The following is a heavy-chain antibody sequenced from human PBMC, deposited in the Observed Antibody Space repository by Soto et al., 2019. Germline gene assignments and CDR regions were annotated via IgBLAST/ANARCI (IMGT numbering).Heavy chain of an antibody. D-gene: IGHD5-18*01. CDR2: ISSSSSTI. Sequence: GSMRLSCAAPVFTFSSYSMNWVRQAPGKGLEWVSYISSSSSTIYYADSVKGRFTISRDNAKNSLYLQMNSLRDEDTAVYYCARDGYSYGQGDYWGQGTLVTVSS. CDR3: ARDGYSYGQGDY. J-gene: IGHJ4*02. CDR1: VFTFSSYS. V-gene: IGHV3-48*02.